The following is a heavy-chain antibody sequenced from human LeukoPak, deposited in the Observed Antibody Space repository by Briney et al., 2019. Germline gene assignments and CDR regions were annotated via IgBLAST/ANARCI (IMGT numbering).Heavy chain of an antibody. Sequence: PGGSLRLSCAASGFTFTNAWMNWVRQAPGKGLEWVAFIRYDGSNKYYADSVKGRFTISRDNSKNTLYLQMNSLRAEDTAVYYCAKVKPRGYSYGEHWGQGTLVTVSS. CDR1: GFTFTNAW. CDR2: IRYDGSNK. CDR3: AKVKPRGYSYGEH. V-gene: IGHV3-30*02. D-gene: IGHD5-18*01. J-gene: IGHJ4*02.